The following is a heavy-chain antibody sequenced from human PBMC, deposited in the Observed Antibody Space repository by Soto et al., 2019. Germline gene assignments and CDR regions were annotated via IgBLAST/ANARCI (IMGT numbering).Heavy chain of an antibody. D-gene: IGHD6-19*01. CDR2: ISYDGSNK. CDR3: AREGYSSGWYSPHYYYGMDV. CDR1: GFTFSSYA. V-gene: IGHV3-30-3*01. J-gene: IGHJ6*02. Sequence: ESGGGVVQPGRSLRLSCAASGFTFSSYAMHWVRQAPGKGLEWVAVISYDGSNKYYADSVKGRFTISRDNSKNTLYLQMNSLRAEDTAVYYCAREGYSSGWYSPHYYYGMDVWGQGTTVTVSS.